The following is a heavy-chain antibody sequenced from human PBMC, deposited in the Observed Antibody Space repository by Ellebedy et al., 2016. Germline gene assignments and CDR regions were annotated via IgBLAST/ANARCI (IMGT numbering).Heavy chain of an antibody. Sequence: GGSLRLXCAASGFIFSKYAMSWVRQAPGKGLEWVSAFSGNGVDTYYADSVKGRFTISRDNSKNTLYLQMHSLRVEDTAIYYCARDCIPGAGQDAFDFWGQGTVVTVSS. J-gene: IGHJ3*01. V-gene: IGHV3-23*01. CDR1: GFIFSKYA. CDR3: ARDCIPGAGQDAFDF. D-gene: IGHD1-20*01. CDR2: FSGNGVDT.